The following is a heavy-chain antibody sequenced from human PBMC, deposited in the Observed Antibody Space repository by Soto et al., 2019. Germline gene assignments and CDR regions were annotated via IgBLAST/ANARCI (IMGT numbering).Heavy chain of an antibody. CDR3: ADQTPLNVVVVAAKGDY. D-gene: IGHD2-15*01. Sequence: QVQLVQSGAEVKKPGSSVKVSCKASGGTFSSYTISWVRQAPGQGLEWMGRIIPILGIANYAQKFQGRVTITADKSTSTAYMELSSLRSEDTAVYYCADQTPLNVVVVAAKGDYWGQGTLVTVSS. CDR2: IIPILGIA. J-gene: IGHJ4*02. V-gene: IGHV1-69*02. CDR1: GGTFSSYT.